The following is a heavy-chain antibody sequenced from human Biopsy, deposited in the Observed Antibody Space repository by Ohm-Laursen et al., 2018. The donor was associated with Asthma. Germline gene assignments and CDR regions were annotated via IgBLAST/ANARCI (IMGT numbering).Heavy chain of an antibody. CDR3: ARAYGGSFFSGSFDI. CDR2: IYSGGGT. D-gene: IGHD4-23*01. CDR1: GFTVSTNG. J-gene: IGHJ3*02. Sequence: SLRLSCTAPGFTVSTNGMSWVRQPPGKGLEWVSVIYSGGGTYYADSVQGRVTISRDNSKNMLSLQMNSLRAEDTAVYYCARAYGGSFFSGSFDIWGQGTMVTVSS. V-gene: IGHV3-53*01.